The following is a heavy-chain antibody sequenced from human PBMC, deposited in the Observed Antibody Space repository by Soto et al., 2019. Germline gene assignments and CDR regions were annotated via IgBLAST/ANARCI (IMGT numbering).Heavy chain of an antibody. J-gene: IGHJ4*02. V-gene: IGHV1-69*01. CDR3: ARKSGRDCHSGGGCFSLDV. CDR2: IVPLSDRT. Sequence: QVQLVQSGAEVKKSGSSLKVSCKVFGETLNSNPIGWVRQAPGQGLERVGGIVPLSDRTNYAQELQGRVTATADGSTSTVYMELSNLKSDDTAVYYCARKSGRDCHSGGGCFSLDVWGQGSLITVSS. CDR1: GETLNSNP. D-gene: IGHD2-15*01.